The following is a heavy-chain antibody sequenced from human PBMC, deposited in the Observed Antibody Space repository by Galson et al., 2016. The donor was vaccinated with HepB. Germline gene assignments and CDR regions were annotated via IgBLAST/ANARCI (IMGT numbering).Heavy chain of an antibody. D-gene: IGHD3-16*01. CDR1: GASISSNSS. J-gene: IGHJ6*02. V-gene: IGHV4-4*02. Sequence: SETLSLTCAVSGASISSNSSWSWVRQAPGKGLEWIGEVYHDGSINYTPSVKSRITISVDKSKNQFSLKLTSMTAADTAVYYCARQPPPVAYYGLDVWGQGTTVSFSS. CDR3: ARQPPPVAYYGLDV. CDR2: VYHDGSI.